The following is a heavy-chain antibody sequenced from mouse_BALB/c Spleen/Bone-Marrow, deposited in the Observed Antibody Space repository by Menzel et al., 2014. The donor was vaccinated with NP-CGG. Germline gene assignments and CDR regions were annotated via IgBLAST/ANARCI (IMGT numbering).Heavy chain of an antibody. CDR2: ISGDGRYT. CDR1: GFSFSNYG. J-gene: IGHJ3*01. V-gene: IGHV5-9-2*01. CDR3: ARHAYYDQTEVSFVY. Sequence: EVMLVESGGGLVKSGGSLKLSCAASGFSFSNYGMSWVRQTPEKRLEWVATISGDGRYTFYSDSVKGRFTISRDNAKNNLYLRLSGLRSEDTALYYCARHAYYDQTEVSFVYWGQGTLVTVSA. D-gene: IGHD2-4*01.